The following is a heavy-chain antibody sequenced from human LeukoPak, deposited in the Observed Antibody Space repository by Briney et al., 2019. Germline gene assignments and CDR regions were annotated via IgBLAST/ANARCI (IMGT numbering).Heavy chain of an antibody. CDR1: GLTFSAYG. V-gene: IGHV3-30*02. CDR3: ATWAFYHSLDV. CDR2: IWSDGTNK. D-gene: IGHD1-26*01. Sequence: PGGSLRLSCAASGLTFSAYGMHWVRQAPGKGLEWVAVIWSDGTNKYYAESVRGRFTISRDNSKNTLYLQMNSLRSEDTALYYCATWAFYHSLDVWGQGTTVTVSS. J-gene: IGHJ6*02.